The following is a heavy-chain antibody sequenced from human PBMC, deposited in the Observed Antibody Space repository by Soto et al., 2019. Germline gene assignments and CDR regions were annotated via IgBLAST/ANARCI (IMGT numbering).Heavy chain of an antibody. V-gene: IGHV3-66*01. D-gene: IGHD6-13*01. Sequence: GGSLRLSCAASGFTVSSNYMSWVRQAPGKGLEWVSVIYSGGSTYYADSVKGRFTISRDNSKNTLYLQMNNLRAEDTAVYYCASPPPYSSSWPPYYYGMDVRGQGTTVTSP. J-gene: IGHJ6*02. CDR1: GFTVSSNY. CDR3: ASPPPYSSSWPPYYYGMDV. CDR2: IYSGGST.